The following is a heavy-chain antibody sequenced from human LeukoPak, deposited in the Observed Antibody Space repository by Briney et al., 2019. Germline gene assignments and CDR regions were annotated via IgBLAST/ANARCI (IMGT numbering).Heavy chain of an antibody. D-gene: IGHD3-16*02. CDR2: ISRTGSII. J-gene: IGHJ3*01. CDR1: GFTFSDYR. Sequence: GGSLRLSCVASGFTFSDYRMTWVRQAPGKGLEWVSYISRTGSIIFSADSVKGRFIVSRDNAKNSLFLQMNSLRDEDTAIYYCVRDIELSTWGLGTMVTVSS. CDR3: VRDIELST. V-gene: IGHV3-48*02.